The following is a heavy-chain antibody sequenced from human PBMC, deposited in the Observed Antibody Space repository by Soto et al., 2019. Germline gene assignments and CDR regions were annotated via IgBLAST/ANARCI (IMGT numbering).Heavy chain of an antibody. D-gene: IGHD3-10*01. CDR2: IIPIFGTA. CDR1: GGTFSSYA. J-gene: IGHJ4*02. Sequence: QVQLVQSGAEVKKPGSSVKVSRKASGGTFSSYAISWVRQAPGQGLEWMGGIIPIFGTANYAQKFQGRVTITADESTSTAYMELSSLRSEDTAVYYCARDYYGSGSYYKPFDYWGQGTLVTVSS. CDR3: ARDYYGSGSYYKPFDY. V-gene: IGHV1-69*01.